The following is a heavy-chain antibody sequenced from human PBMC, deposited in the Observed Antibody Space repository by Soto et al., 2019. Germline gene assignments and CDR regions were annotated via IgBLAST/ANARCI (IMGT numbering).Heavy chain of an antibody. CDR1: GGSISSSTYY. Sequence: SETLSLTGTVSGGSISSSTYYWGWIRQPPGKGLEWIGSGYRSGNTYYKSSLKTRITISVDTSKNQSSLQLTSVTAADTAVYYCASNIGGMDVWGQGTTVTVSS. CDR2: GYRSGNT. CDR3: ASNIGGMDV. J-gene: IGHJ6*02. V-gene: IGHV4-39*01. D-gene: IGHD5-12*01.